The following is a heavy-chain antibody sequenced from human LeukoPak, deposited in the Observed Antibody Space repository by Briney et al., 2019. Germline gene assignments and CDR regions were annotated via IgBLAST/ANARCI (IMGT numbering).Heavy chain of an antibody. CDR3: ARVKSRSVITIFGVADYYMDV. Sequence: QPGGSLRLSCAASGFIFSSYAMSWVRQAPGKGLEWVAVISYDGSDKYYADSVKGRFTISRDNSKNTLYLQMNSLTAEDTAVYYCARVKSRSVITIFGVADYYMDVWGKGTTVTVSS. CDR2: ISYDGSDK. J-gene: IGHJ6*03. V-gene: IGHV3-30*03. D-gene: IGHD3-3*01. CDR1: GFIFSSYA.